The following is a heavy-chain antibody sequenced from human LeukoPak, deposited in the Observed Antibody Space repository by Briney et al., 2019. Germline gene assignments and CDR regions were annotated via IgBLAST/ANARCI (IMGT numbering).Heavy chain of an antibody. CDR2: IYSGST. D-gene: IGHD5-18*01. J-gene: IGHJ4*02. Sequence: SETLSLTCPVSGGSISTYYWSWIRQPPGKGLEWIGYIYSGSTDYNPSLRSRVTISVDTSKNQFSLKLSSVTAADTAIYYCARGFEYNYRYTFGYWGQGTLVTVSS. CDR1: GGSISTYY. CDR3: ARGFEYNYRYTFGY. V-gene: IGHV4-59*01.